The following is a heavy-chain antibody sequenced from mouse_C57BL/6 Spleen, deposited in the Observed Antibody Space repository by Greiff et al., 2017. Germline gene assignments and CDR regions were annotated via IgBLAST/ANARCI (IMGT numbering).Heavy chain of an antibody. V-gene: IGHV14-2*01. D-gene: IGHD1-1*01. CDR1: GFNIKDYY. J-gene: IGHJ3*01. CDR2: IDPEDGDT. Sequence: VQLQQSGAELVKPGASVKLSCTASGFNIKDYYMHWVKQRTEQGLEWIGRIDPEDGDTKYAPKFQGKATMTADTSSNTAYLQLSSLTSEDAAVYYCARAYGSSPDWFAYWGQGTLVTVSA. CDR3: ARAYGSSPDWFAY.